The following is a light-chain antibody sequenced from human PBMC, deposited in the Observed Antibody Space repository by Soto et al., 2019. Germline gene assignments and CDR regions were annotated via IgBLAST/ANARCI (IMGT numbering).Light chain of an antibody. CDR1: QSISKW. CDR2: DAS. Sequence: DIQMTQSPSTLSASVGYIVVITCRASQSISKWLAWYQQKPGRAPNFLIYDASTLESGVPSRFSGSGSGTEFTLTITNLQPDDFATXXXQKYSXFXRTFGQGTKVDIK. J-gene: IGKJ1*01. CDR3: QKYSXFXRT. V-gene: IGKV1-5*01.